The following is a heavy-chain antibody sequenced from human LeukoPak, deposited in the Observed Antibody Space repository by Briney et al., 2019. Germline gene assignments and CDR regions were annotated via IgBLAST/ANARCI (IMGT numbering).Heavy chain of an antibody. Sequence: GGSLRLSCVASGFTYAVAWVRQAPGKGLEWVSSISSSGTSTYYADSVKGRFTMSRDNSKHTVSLQMNSLGADDTALSYCATFSNGGCIEWAPLDCWGQGTLVTVSS. CDR2: ISSSGTST. J-gene: IGHJ4*02. CDR3: ATFSNGGCIEWAPLDC. CDR1: GFTYA. D-gene: IGHD7-27*01. V-gene: IGHV3-23*05.